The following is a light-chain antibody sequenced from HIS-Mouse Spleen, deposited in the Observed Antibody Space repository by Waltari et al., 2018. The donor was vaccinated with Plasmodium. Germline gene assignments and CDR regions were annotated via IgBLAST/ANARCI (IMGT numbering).Light chain of an antibody. CDR3: CSYAGSSTYV. V-gene: IGLV2-23*01. J-gene: IGLJ1*01. Sequence: QSALTQPASVSGSPGQSITISCTATSSDVGSYNLVSCYQQPPGKAPKLMIYEGSKRPSGVSNRFSGSKSGNTASLTISGLQAEDEADYYCCSYAGSSTYVFGTGTKVTVL. CDR1: SSDVGSYNL. CDR2: EGS.